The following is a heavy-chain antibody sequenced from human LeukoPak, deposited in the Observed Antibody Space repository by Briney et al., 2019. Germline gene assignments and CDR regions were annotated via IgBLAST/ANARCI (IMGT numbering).Heavy chain of an antibody. J-gene: IGHJ4*02. Sequence: GAPVKVSCKSSGYTFTSYAISWVRQAPGQGLEWMGRIIPILGIANYAQKFQGRVTITADKSTSTAYMELSSLRPEDTAVYYCARSRDGYNVYWGQGTLVTVSS. D-gene: IGHD5-24*01. CDR3: ARSRDGYNVY. V-gene: IGHV1-69*04. CDR2: IIPILGIA. CDR1: GYTFTSYA.